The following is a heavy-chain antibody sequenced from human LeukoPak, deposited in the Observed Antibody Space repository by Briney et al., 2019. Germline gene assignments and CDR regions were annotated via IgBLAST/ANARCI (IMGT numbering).Heavy chain of an antibody. V-gene: IGHV3-7*02. D-gene: IGHD2-2*01. CDR3: VNQLDGALEY. J-gene: IGHJ4*02. Sequence: GGSLRLSCATSGFTFSNYWMAWVRQAPGKGLEWMGNIKQDGSEKCYVDSVKGRLTFTRDNAKKSAYLQMNSLRADDTAVNYCVNQLDGALEYWGQGTVVTVSS. CDR2: IKQDGSEK. CDR1: GFTFSNYW.